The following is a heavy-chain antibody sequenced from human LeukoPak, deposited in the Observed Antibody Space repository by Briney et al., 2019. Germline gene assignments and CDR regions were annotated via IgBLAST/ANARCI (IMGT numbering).Heavy chain of an antibody. CDR3: ARPYCGGDCSNDAFDI. D-gene: IGHD2-21*02. J-gene: IGHJ3*02. CDR2: IWYDGSNK. V-gene: IGHV3-33*01. Sequence: PGGSLRLSCAASGFTFSSYGMHWVRQAPGKGLEWVAVIWYDGSNKYYADSVKGRFTISRDKSKNTLYLQMNSLRAEDTAVYYCARPYCGGDCSNDAFDIWGQGTMVTVSS. CDR1: GFTFSSYG.